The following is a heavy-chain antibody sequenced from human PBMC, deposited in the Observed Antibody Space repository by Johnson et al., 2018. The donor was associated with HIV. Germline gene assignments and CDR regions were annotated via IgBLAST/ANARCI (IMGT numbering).Heavy chain of an antibody. CDR1: GFTFSDYY. CDR2: ISNSGGSK. Sequence: QVQLVESGGGLVQPGGSLRLSCAASGFTFSDYYMSWIRQAPGKGLEWVSSISNSGGSKYYADSVKGRFTISRDNSKNTLYLQMSSLRADDTAVYYCARPLYGDSGWAFDIWGQGTMVTVSS. CDR3: ARPLYGDSGWAFDI. D-gene: IGHD4-17*01. V-gene: IGHV3-11*04. J-gene: IGHJ3*02.